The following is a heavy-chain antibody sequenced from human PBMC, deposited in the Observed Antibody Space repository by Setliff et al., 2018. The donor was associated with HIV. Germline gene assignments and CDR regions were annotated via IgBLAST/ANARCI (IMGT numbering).Heavy chain of an antibody. CDR3: ARATFNYYDSSGYNY. CDR1: GGSISSSTYY. Sequence: LSLTCSVSGGSISSSTYYWGWIRQPPGKGLEWIGSIYYSGSTYYNPSLKSRVTISVDTSKNQFSLKLSSVTAADTAVYYCARATFNYYDSSGYNYWGQGTLVTVSS. D-gene: IGHD3-22*01. V-gene: IGHV4-39*01. J-gene: IGHJ4*02. CDR2: IYYSGST.